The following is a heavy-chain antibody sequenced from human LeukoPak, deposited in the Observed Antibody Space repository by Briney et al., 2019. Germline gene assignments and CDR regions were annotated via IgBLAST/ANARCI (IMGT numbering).Heavy chain of an antibody. V-gene: IGHV3-48*03. D-gene: IGHD2-8*01. CDR1: GFTFSSYE. CDR3: ARGGGVYYYYYGMDV. CDR2: ISSSGSTI. Sequence: PGGSLRLSCAASGFTFSSYEMNWVRQAPGKGLEWVSYISSSGSTINYADSVKGRFTISRDNAKNSLYLQMNSLRAEDTAVYYCARGGGVYYYYYGMDVWGKGTTATVSS. J-gene: IGHJ6*04.